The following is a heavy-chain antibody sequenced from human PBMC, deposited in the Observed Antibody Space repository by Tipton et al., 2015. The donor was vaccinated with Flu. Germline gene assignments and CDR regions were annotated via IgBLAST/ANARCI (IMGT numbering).Heavy chain of an antibody. CDR3: ARDTTPNDYGDTGFDY. CDR2: IYYSGST. J-gene: IGHJ4*02. Sequence: TLSLTCTVSGGSISSGGYYWSWIRQHPGKGLEWIGYIYYSGSTYYNPSLKSLVTISVDTSKNQFSLKLSSVTAADTAVYYCARDTTPNDYGDTGFDYWGQGTLVTVSS. CDR1: GGSISSGGYY. D-gene: IGHD4-17*01. V-gene: IGHV4-31*01.